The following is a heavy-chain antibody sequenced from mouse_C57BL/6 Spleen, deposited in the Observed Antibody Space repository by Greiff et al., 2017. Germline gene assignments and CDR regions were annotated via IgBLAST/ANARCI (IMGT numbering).Heavy chain of an antibody. Sequence: QVHVKQPGAELVRPGSSVKLSCKASGYTFTSYWMHWVKQRPIQGLEWIGNIDPSDSETHYNQKFKDKATLTVDKSSSTAYMQLSSLTSEDSAVYYCARRTFSIYYGSSPSYWYFDVWGTGTTVTVSS. J-gene: IGHJ1*03. CDR3: ARRTFSIYYGSSPSYWYFDV. CDR1: GYTFTSYW. CDR2: IDPSDSET. D-gene: IGHD1-1*01. V-gene: IGHV1-52*01.